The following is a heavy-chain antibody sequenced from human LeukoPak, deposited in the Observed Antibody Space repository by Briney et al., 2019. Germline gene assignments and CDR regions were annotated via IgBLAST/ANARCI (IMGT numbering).Heavy chain of an antibody. J-gene: IGHJ4*02. CDR2: ISGSTGST. CDR1: GFTFSNYA. CDR3: AKGRVSAIVGATTLDY. V-gene: IGHV3-23*01. Sequence: GGSLRLSCAASGFTFSNYAMNWVRQAPGKGLEWVSLISGSTGSTYYADSVKGRFSISRDNSKSTVYLQMNSLRVEDTAVYYCAKGRVSAIVGATTLDYWGQGTLVTVSS. D-gene: IGHD1-26*01.